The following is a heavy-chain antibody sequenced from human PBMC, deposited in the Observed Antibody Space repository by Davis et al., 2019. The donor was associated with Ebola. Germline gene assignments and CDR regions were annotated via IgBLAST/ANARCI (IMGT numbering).Heavy chain of an antibody. D-gene: IGHD2-2*01. Sequence: GGSLRLSCAASGFTFSSYAMSWVRQAPGKGLEWVSAISGSGGSTYYADSVKGRFTISRDNSKNTLYLQMNSLRAEDTAVYYCAKSGGGYQLLNSMDYWGQGTLVTVSS. J-gene: IGHJ4*02. CDR2: ISGSGGST. V-gene: IGHV3-23*01. CDR1: GFTFSSYA. CDR3: AKSGGGYQLLNSMDY.